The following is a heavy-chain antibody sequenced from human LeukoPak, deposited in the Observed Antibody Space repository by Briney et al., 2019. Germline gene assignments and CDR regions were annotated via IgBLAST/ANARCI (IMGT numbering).Heavy chain of an antibody. CDR2: IYTSGST. CDR3: ARGNRPPTVTIDY. D-gene: IGHD4-11*01. J-gene: IGHJ4*02. CDR1: GGSISSGSYY. Sequence: SETLSLTCTVSGGSISSGSYYWRWIRQPAGKGLEWIGRIYTSGSTNYNPSLKSRVTISVDTSKNQFSLKLSYVTAADTAVYYCARGNRPPTVTIDYWGQGTLVTVSS. V-gene: IGHV4-61*02.